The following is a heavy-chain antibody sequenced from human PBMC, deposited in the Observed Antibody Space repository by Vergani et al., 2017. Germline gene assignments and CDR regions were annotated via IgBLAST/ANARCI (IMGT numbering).Heavy chain of an antibody. J-gene: IGHJ4*02. CDR3: TGDSSGYYGEVNY. CDR1: GFTFSSYA. V-gene: IGHV3-23*04. D-gene: IGHD3-22*01. Sequence: EVQLVESGGGLVKPGGSLRLSCAASGFTFSSYAMSWVRQAPGKGLEWVSAISGSGGSTYYADSVKGRFTISRDNSKNTLYLQMNSLRAEDTAVYYCTGDSSGYYGEVNYWGQGTLVTVSS. CDR2: ISGSGGST.